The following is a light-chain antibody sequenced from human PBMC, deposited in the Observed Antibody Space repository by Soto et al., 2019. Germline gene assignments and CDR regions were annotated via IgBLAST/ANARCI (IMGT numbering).Light chain of an antibody. V-gene: IGKV1-5*03. J-gene: IGKJ2*01. CDR3: QQYSGRPYT. CDR2: TAS. Sequence: DIQMPQSPSTLSAYVGERVTITCRASQSISTWLAWYQKKPGKPPNLLIYTASKLQTGFPSRFSGSGSREEFTLTINGLQPDDFATYYCQQYSGRPYTFGQGTNLEIE. CDR1: QSISTW.